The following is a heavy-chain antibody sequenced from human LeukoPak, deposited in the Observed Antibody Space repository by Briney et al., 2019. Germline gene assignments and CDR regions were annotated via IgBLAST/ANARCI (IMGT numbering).Heavy chain of an antibody. Sequence: GRSLRLSCAASGFTFSNYGMHWVRQAPGKGLEWVTVISYDGSYQYYADSVKGRLTISRDNSKNTLYLQMNSLRAEDTAVYYCAKLCVDSSGYYYVQDAFDIWGQGTMVTVSS. CDR1: GFTFSNYG. J-gene: IGHJ3*02. CDR2: ISYDGSYQ. V-gene: IGHV3-30*18. CDR3: AKLCVDSSGYYYVQDAFDI. D-gene: IGHD3-22*01.